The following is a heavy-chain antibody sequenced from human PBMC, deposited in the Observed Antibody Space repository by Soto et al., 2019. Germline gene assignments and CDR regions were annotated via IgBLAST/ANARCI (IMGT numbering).Heavy chain of an antibody. D-gene: IGHD3-3*01. J-gene: IGHJ5*02. CDR1: GCSISSGDYY. CDR2: LYYSGST. Sequence: QVQLQESGPGLVKPSQTLSITCTVSGCSISSGDYYWRWIRQPPGKGLEWIGYLYYSGSTYYHPSLKIRVTISVDTSQNQFDLKLSSVTSADTAVYYCARARTDWSAQVECYDPWGQGTVVAVSS. V-gene: IGHV4-30-4*01. CDR3: ARARTDWSAQVECYDP.